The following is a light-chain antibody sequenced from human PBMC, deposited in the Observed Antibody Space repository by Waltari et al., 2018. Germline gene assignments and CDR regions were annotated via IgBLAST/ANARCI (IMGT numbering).Light chain of an antibody. Sequence: QSALTQPRSVSGSPGQSVAISCSGTSSDVGGYNYVFWYQQTPAKAPKLMIYAVTKRPAGVPARFSGSKSGNTASLTISGLQADDEADYYCCSYAGRNIYVCGTGTKVTVL. CDR3: CSYAGRNIYV. J-gene: IGLJ1*01. CDR1: SSDVGGYNY. V-gene: IGLV2-11*01. CDR2: AVT.